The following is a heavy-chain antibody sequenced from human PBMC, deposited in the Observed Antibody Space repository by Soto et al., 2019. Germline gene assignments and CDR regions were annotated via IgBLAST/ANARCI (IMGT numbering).Heavy chain of an antibody. J-gene: IGHJ4*02. D-gene: IGHD6-19*01. CDR2: IYYSGST. V-gene: IGHV4-61*01. Sequence: QVQLQESGPGLVKPSETLSLTCTVSGGSVSSGSYYWSWIRQPPGKGLEWIGYIYYSGSTNYNPSLKSRVTIPVDTSKNQFSLKLSSVTAADTAVYYGARWGYSSGWYDYWGQGTLVTVSS. CDR3: ARWGYSSGWYDY. CDR1: GGSVSSGSYY.